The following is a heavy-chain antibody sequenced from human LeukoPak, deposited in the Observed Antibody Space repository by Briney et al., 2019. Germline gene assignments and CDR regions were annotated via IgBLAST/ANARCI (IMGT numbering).Heavy chain of an antibody. CDR3: ARPDYYDSSAVN. J-gene: IGHJ4*02. CDR1: GGTFSGCY. Sequence: SETLSLTCAVYGGTFSGCYWSWIRQPPGKGLEWIGELNHSGSTNYNPSLKSRVTISVDTSKHQFSLKLSPVTAADTAVYYCARPDYYDSSAVNWGQGTLVTVSS. V-gene: IGHV4-34*01. CDR2: LNHSGST. D-gene: IGHD3-22*01.